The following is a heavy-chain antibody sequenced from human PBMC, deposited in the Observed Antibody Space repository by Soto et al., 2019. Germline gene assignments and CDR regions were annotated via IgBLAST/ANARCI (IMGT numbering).Heavy chain of an antibody. CDR1: GGSISSYY. D-gene: IGHD3-10*01. CDR2: IYYSGST. Sequence: PSETLSLTCTVSGGSISSYYWSWIRQPPGKGLEWIGYIYYSGSTNYNPSLKSRVTISVDTSKNQFSLKLSSVTAADTAVYYCARDPYGSGSYYNLGFDYWGQGTLVTVSS. V-gene: IGHV4-59*01. J-gene: IGHJ4*02. CDR3: ARDPYGSGSYYNLGFDY.